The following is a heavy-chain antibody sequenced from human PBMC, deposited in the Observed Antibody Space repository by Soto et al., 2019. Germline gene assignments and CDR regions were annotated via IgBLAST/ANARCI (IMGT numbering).Heavy chain of an antibody. D-gene: IGHD5-18*01. V-gene: IGHV1-18*01. CDR1: GYTFSNYG. CDR2: ISGYNGNT. CDR3: ARDPGFGFGYSYAFAMDV. J-gene: IGHJ6*02. Sequence: AASVKVSCKASGYTFSNYGISWVRQGPGQGLEWMGWISGYNGNTHYVEKVQDRIKMTTDTSTSTTYLELRSLRSDDTAVYFCARDPGFGFGYSYAFAMDVWGQGTTVTVSS.